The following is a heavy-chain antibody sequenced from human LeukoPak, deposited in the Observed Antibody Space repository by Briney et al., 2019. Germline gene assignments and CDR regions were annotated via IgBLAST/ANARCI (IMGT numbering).Heavy chain of an antibody. V-gene: IGHV3-53*01. CDR2: IYSGGST. J-gene: IGHJ4*02. CDR1: GFTVSSNY. D-gene: IGHD2-15*01. CDR3: ARAAPDSGYCSGGSCFDY. Sequence: GGSLRLSCAASGFTVSSNYMSWVRQAPGKGLEWVSVIYSGGSTYYADSVKGRFTISRDNSKNTLYLQMNSLRAEDTAVYYCARAAPDSGYCSGGSCFDYWGQETLVTVSS.